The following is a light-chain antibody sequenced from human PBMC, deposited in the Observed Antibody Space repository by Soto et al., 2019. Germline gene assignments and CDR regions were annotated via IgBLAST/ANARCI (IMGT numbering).Light chain of an antibody. J-gene: IGKJ1*01. CDR3: QQYNSYWT. Sequence: DIQMTQSPSTLSASVGDRVTSTCRASQSISSWLAWYQQKPGKAPKLMIYKASSLESGVPLRFSGSGSGTEFTLTISSLQPDDFATYYCQQYNSYWTFGKGTKVEIK. CDR2: KAS. CDR1: QSISSW. V-gene: IGKV1-5*03.